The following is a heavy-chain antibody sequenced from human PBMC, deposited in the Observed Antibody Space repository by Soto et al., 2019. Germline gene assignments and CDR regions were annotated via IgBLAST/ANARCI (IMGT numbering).Heavy chain of an antibody. V-gene: IGHV2-5*02. CDR2: IYWDADK. Sequence: QITLKESGPTVVKPTQTLTLTCTFSGFSVNSKGVGVGWIRQPPGKALEYVALIYWDADKRYSPSLRHRLTITKDASGNQVVLCLADVDPVDTGTYYCAYRWGGTGSCFDHWGPGIGVTVSS. CDR1: GFSVNSKGVG. D-gene: IGHD3-10*01. J-gene: IGHJ4*02. CDR3: AYRWGGTGSCFDH.